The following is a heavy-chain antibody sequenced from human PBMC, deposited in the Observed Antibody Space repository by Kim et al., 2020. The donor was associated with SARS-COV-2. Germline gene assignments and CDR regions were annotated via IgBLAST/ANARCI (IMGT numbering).Heavy chain of an antibody. V-gene: IGHV3-74*01. D-gene: IGHD2-2*01. Sequence: TYADSVKGRFTISRDNAKNTLYLQMNSLRAEDTAVYYCARDAMSLNGFDVWGQGTKVTVSS. CDR3: ARDAMSLNGFDV. J-gene: IGHJ3*01.